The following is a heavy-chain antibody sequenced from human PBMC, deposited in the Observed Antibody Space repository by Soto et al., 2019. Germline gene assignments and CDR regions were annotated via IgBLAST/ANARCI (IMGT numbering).Heavy chain of an antibody. D-gene: IGHD6-13*01. Sequence: SETLSLTCTVSGGSISSYYWSWIRQPPGKGLEWIGYIYYSGSTNYNPSLKSRVTISVDTSKNQFSLKLSSVTAADTAVYYCARESGLYSSSWGDAFDIWGQGTMVTVSS. CDR3: ARESGLYSSSWGDAFDI. V-gene: IGHV4-59*01. CDR2: IYYSGST. J-gene: IGHJ3*02. CDR1: GGSISSYY.